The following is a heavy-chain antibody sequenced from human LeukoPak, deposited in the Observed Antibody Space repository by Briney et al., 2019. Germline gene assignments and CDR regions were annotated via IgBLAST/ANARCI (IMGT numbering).Heavy chain of an antibody. CDR1: GFTFSDSA. D-gene: IGHD1-26*01. V-gene: IGHV3-23*01. CDR3: AKGGSYAPLDI. CDR2: ISTSGGDA. Sequence: QPGGSLRLSCTASGFTFSDSAMTWVRQAPGKGLGWVSAISTSGGDAIYTDSVKDRFTISRDNPKNTLYLQMNSLRAEDTAIYYCAKGGSYAPLDIWGQGTLVTVSS. J-gene: IGHJ4*02.